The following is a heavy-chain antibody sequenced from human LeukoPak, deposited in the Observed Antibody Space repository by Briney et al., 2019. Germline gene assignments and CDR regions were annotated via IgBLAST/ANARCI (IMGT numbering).Heavy chain of an antibody. D-gene: IGHD3-3*01. CDR3: ARAGRSGYEDC. CDR2: FNPNSGGT. Sequence: ASVKLSCKASAYTLTGYYMHCVRHAPGQRLGWMGWFNPNSGGTNYTQKFQGRVTMTRDTSISTAYMELSRLRSDDTAVYYCARAGRSGYEDCWGQGTLVTVSS. CDR1: AYTLTGYY. V-gene: IGHV1-2*02. J-gene: IGHJ4*02.